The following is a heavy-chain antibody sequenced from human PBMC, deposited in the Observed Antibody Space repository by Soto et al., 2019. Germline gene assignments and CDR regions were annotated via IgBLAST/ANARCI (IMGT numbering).Heavy chain of an antibody. CDR3: ARDLNIVATKGGYYYYGMDV. CDR1: GGSLSSGGYY. V-gene: IGHV4-31*03. J-gene: IGHJ6*02. D-gene: IGHD5-12*01. CDR2: IYYSGST. Sequence: SETLSLNCTVSGGSLSSGGYYWSWIRQHPGKGLEWIGYIYYSGSTYYNPSLKSRVTISVDTSKNQFSPKLSSVTAADTAVYYCARDLNIVATKGGYYYYGMDVWGQGTTVTVSS.